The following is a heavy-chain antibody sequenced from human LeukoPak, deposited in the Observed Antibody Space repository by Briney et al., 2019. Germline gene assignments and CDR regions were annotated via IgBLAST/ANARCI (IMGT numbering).Heavy chain of an antibody. J-gene: IGHJ4*02. CDR3: ARVGYSSSWRKADY. CDR1: WYTFTSSY. CDR2: INPSGGST. V-gene: IGHV1-46*01. Sequence: ASVKASCKASWYTFTSSYMHWVRQAPRQRLECRGIINPSGGSTSYAQKFQGRGTMTRDTTTSTVYMELSSLRPEDRAVYYCARVGYSSSWRKADYWGQGTLVTVSS. D-gene: IGHD6-13*01.